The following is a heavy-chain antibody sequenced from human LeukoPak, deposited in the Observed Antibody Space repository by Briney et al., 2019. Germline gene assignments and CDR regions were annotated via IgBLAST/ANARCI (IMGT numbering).Heavy chain of an antibody. CDR2: IXYSGST. V-gene: IGHV4-39*01. CDR1: XXXXSXXXYY. D-gene: IGHD3-16*02. CDR3: ARGLGITFGGVIARRDAFDI. J-gene: IGHJ3*02. Sequence: LSLTCTVXXXXXSXXXYYWXXXRQPXXXXXXXXXXIXYSGSTYYNPSLKSRVTISVDTSKNQFSLKLSPVTAADTAVYYCARGLGITFGGVIARRDAFDIWGQGTMVTVSS.